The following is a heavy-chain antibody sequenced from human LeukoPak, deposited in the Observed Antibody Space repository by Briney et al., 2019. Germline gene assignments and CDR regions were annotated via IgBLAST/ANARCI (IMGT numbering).Heavy chain of an antibody. Sequence: GASVTVSFKASVYTFTHYYMHWVGQAPGQGREWMGWINPNSGGTNYAQKFQGRVTMTRDTSISTPYMELSRLRSDDTAVYYCARDGLGYSYGNRFAFDIWGQGTMVTVSS. J-gene: IGHJ3*02. D-gene: IGHD5-18*01. CDR3: ARDGLGYSYGNRFAFDI. V-gene: IGHV1-2*02. CDR2: INPNSGGT. CDR1: VYTFTHYY.